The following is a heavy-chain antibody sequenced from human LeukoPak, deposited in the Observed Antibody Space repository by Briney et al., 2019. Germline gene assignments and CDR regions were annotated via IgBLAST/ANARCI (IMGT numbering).Heavy chain of an antibody. V-gene: IGHV1-18*01. Sequence: ASVKVSCKASGYTFTSYGISWVRQAPGQGLEWMGWISAYNGNTNYAQKLQGRVTMTTDTSTSTAYMELRSLRSDDTAGYYCARTMVRGVIITSLFDYWGQGTLVTVSS. D-gene: IGHD3-10*01. J-gene: IGHJ4*02. CDR3: ARTMVRGVIITSLFDY. CDR1: GYTFTSYG. CDR2: ISAYNGNT.